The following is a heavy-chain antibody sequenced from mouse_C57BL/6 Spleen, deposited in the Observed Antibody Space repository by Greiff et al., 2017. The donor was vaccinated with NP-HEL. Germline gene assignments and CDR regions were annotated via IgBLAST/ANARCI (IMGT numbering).Heavy chain of an antibody. CDR2: INPNNGGT. D-gene: IGHD3-2*02. J-gene: IGHJ3*01. CDR3: ARSLGQATFAY. V-gene: IGHV1-26*01. Sequence: EVQLQQSGPELVKPGASVKISCKASGYTFTDYYMNWVKQSHGKSLEWIGDINPNNGGTSYNQKFKGKATLTVDKSSSTAYMELRSLTSEDSAVYYCARSLGQATFAYWGQGTLVTVSA. CDR1: GYTFTDYY.